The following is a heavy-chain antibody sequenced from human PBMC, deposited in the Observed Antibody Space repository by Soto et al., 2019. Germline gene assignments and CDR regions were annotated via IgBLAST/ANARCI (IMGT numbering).Heavy chain of an antibody. Sequence: PGGSMRLSFAACGFPFSSYGMHWVRQAPGKGLEWVAGIWYDGSNKYYADSVKGRFTISRDNSKNTLYLQMNSLRAEDTAVYYCARVQYSGRETGRDYYYYGMDVWGQGTTVTVSS. CDR1: GFPFSSYG. CDR3: ARVQYSGRETGRDYYYYGMDV. V-gene: IGHV3-33*01. CDR2: IWYDGSNK. D-gene: IGHD1-26*01. J-gene: IGHJ6*02.